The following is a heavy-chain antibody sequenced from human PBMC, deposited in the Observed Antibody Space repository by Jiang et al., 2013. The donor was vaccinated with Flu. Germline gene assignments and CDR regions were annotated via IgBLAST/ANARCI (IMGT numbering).Heavy chain of an antibody. V-gene: IGHV5-10-1*01. CDR2: IDPSDSYT. CDR1: GYSFTSYW. J-gene: IGHJ4*02. Sequence: QLVESGAEVKKPGESLRISCKGSGYSFTSYWVSWVRQMPGKGLEWMGRIDPSDSYTNYSPSFQGHVTISADKSISTAYLQWSSLKASDTAMYYCARLEVLVGAPRGFDYWGQGTLVTVSS. D-gene: IGHD1-26*01. CDR3: ARLEVLVGAPRGFDY.